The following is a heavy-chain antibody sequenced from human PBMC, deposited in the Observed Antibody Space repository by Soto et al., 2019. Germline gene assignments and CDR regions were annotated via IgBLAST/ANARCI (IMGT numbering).Heavy chain of an antibody. Sequence: QVPLQESGPGLVKPSETLSLSCTVSGGSISNYYWSWFRQTPGKGLEWIGYVHDSWGSNYNPSLKSRVAISLDTSTSQSSLKLPSVAATATAVYYCARQGFGALHGLVDGWGQGTTVTVSS. CDR1: GGSISNYY. V-gene: IGHV4-59*08. CDR2: VHDSWGS. CDR3: ARQGFGALHGLVDG. J-gene: IGHJ6*02. D-gene: IGHD3-10*01.